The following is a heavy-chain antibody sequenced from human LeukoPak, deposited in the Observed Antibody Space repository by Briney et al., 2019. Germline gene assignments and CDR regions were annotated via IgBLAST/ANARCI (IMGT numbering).Heavy chain of an antibody. V-gene: IGHV1-18*01. CDR1: GYTFTDFG. D-gene: IGHD6-13*01. Sequence: ASVKVSCKASGYTFTDFGISWVRQAPGQGLEWMGWISAYNGNTNYAQKFQGRVIMTTDTSTSIAYMELRSLRSDDTAVYYCARPGLGVAAAENDYWGQGTLVTVSS. CDR3: ARPGLGVAAAENDY. J-gene: IGHJ4*02. CDR2: ISAYNGNT.